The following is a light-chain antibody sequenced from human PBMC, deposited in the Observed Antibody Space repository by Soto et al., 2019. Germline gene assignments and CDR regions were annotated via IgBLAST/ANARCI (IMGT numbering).Light chain of an antibody. CDR2: EAS. V-gene: IGKV1-5*03. CDR1: ETINTL. CDR3: QQYYSYPWT. Sequence: DIQMTQSPSTLSASVGDRVTLTCRASETINTLLAWYQQKPGKAPKLLIYEASSLQSGVPSRFSGSGSGTEYTLTVSSLQSDDFATYYFQQYYSYPWTFGQGTMLEIK. J-gene: IGKJ1*01.